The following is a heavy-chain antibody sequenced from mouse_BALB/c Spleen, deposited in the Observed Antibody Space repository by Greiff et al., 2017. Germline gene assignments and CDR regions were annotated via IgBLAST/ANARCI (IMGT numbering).Heavy chain of an antibody. CDR3: ARSDYGPSAMDY. CDR2: IYPGDGDT. Sequence: QVQLKESGPELVKPGASVKISCKASGYAFSSSWMNWVKQRPGQGLEWIGRIYPGDGDTNYNGKFKGKATLTADKSSSTAYMQLSSLTSVDSAVYFCARSDYGPSAMDYWGQGTSVTVSS. V-gene: IGHV1-82*01. CDR1: GYAFSSSW. J-gene: IGHJ4*01. D-gene: IGHD2-4*01.